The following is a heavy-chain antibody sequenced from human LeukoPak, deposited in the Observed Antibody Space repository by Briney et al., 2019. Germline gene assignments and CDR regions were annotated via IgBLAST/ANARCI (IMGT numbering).Heavy chain of an antibody. D-gene: IGHD3-22*01. CDR2: IRYDGSNK. V-gene: IGHV3-30*02. Sequence: GGSLRLSCAASGFTFSSYGMHWVRQAPGKGLEWVAFIRYDGSNKYYADSVKGRFTISRDNSKNTLYLQMNSLRAEDTAVYYCAKLDDSSASEDYWGQGTLVTVSS. CDR3: AKLDDSSASEDY. CDR1: GFTFSSYG. J-gene: IGHJ4*02.